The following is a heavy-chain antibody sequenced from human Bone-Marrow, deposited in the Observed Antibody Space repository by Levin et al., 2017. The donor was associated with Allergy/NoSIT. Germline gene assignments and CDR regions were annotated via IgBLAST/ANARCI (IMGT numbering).Heavy chain of an antibody. J-gene: IGHJ3*02. D-gene: IGHD3-3*01. CDR3: AKDNYYDFWSGRAFDI. CDR1: GFTFDDYA. Sequence: SLKISCAASGFTFDDYAMHWVRQAPGKGLEWVSGISWNSGSIGYADSVKGRFTISRDNAKNSLYLQMNSLRAEDTALYYCAKDNYYDFWSGRAFDIWGQGTMVTVSS. V-gene: IGHV3-9*01. CDR2: ISWNSGSI.